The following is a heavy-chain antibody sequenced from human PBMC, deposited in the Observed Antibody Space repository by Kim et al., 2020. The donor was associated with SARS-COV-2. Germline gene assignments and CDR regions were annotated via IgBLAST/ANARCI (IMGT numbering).Heavy chain of an antibody. V-gene: IGHV7-4-1*02. J-gene: IGHJ4*02. CDR2: INTHTGNP. CDR3: ARDHSVAGADF. CDR1: GYSLTTSA. Sequence: ASVKVSCKASGYSLTTSAMNWVRQAPGQGLEWMGRINTHTGNPTYAQDFIGRFVFSLDTSVSTAYLEISSLQAEDTAVYFCARDHSVAGADFWGRGSLVT. D-gene: IGHD6-19*01.